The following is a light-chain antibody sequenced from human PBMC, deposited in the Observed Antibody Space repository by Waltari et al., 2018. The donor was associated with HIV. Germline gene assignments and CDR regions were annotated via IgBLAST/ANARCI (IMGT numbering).Light chain of an antibody. CDR3: QSGDGSRIGRHWA. J-gene: IGLJ3*02. Sequence: SFELTQPPSVSVSPGQTARITCSGDALSRQYTFWYQQKTGQAPVLVIYKDSERPSGIPGRFSGSSSGTTVMLTINGVQAEDEADYYCQSGDGSRIGRHWAFGGGTKLTVL. V-gene: IGLV3-25*03. CDR2: KDS. CDR1: ALSRQY.